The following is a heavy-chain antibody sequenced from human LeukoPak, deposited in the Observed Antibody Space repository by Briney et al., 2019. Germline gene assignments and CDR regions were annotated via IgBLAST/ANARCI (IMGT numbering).Heavy chain of an antibody. Sequence: SETLSLTCAVYGGSFSGYYWSWIRQPPGKGLEWIGEINHSGSTNYNPSLKSRVTISVDTSKNQFSLKLSSVTAADTAVYYCARGRNQLSSMYYYYYMDVWGKGTTVTVSS. CDR2: INHSGST. J-gene: IGHJ6*03. CDR3: ARGRNQLSSMYYYYYMDV. CDR1: GGSFSGYY. D-gene: IGHD2-2*01. V-gene: IGHV4-34*01.